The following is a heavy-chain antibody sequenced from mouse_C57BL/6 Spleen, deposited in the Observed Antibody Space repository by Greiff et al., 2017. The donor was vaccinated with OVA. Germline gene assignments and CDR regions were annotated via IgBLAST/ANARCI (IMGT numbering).Heavy chain of an antibody. CDR3: TRMISGTYFDY. CDR2: IDPETGGT. V-gene: IGHV1-15*01. CDR1: GYTFTDYE. J-gene: IGHJ2*01. Sequence: VKLVESGAELVRPGASVTLSCKASGYTFTDYEMHWVKQTPVHGLEWIGAIDPETGGTAYNKKFKGKAILTADKSSSTAYMELRSLTSEDSAVYYCTRMISGTYFDYWGQGTTLTVSS. D-gene: IGHD3-3*01.